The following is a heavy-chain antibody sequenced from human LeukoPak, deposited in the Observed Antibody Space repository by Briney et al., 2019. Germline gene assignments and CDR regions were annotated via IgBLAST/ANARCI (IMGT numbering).Heavy chain of an antibody. CDR2: IKQDGSEK. D-gene: IGHD3-10*01. CDR3: TRSDGAGSYWD. CDR1: GFTFSSYA. J-gene: IGHJ4*02. Sequence: QTGGSLRLSCAASGFTFSSYAMSWVRQAPGKGLEWVANIKQDGSEKYYVDSEKGRYTISRDNAKKSVYLQMNSLRAEDTAVYYCTRSDGAGSYWDWGRGTLVTVSS. V-gene: IGHV3-7*01.